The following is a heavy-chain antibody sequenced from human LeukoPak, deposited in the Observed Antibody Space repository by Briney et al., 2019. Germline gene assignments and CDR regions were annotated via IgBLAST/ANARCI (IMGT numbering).Heavy chain of an antibody. J-gene: IGHJ3*02. CDR3: ARGWEVMTAFDI. Sequence: SETLSLTCAVYGGSFSGYYWSWIRQPPGKGLEWIGEINHSGSTNYNPSLKTRVTISVDTSKTQFSLKLSSLTAADTAAYYCARGWEVMTAFDIWGQGTMVTVSS. V-gene: IGHV4-34*01. D-gene: IGHD1-26*01. CDR2: INHSGST. CDR1: GGSFSGYY.